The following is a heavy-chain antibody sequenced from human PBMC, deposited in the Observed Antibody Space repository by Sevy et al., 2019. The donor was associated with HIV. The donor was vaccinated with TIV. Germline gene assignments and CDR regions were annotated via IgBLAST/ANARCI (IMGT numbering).Heavy chain of an antibody. CDR1: GFTFGDYA. CDR2: IRSKTNVGTT. J-gene: IGHJ3*01. Sequence: GGSLRLSCTASGFTFGDYAMSWFRQAPGKGLEWVGFIRSKTNVGTTKYARSMKGRFTISRDDSKSIDYLQMNSLKTEDTAVCYCSGGGAEGTVVQPDAFDFWGQGTMVTVSS. CDR3: SGGGAEGTVVQPDAFDF. V-gene: IGHV3-49*03. D-gene: IGHD1-26*01.